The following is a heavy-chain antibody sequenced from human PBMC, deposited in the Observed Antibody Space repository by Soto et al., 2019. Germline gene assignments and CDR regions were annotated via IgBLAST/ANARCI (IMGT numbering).Heavy chain of an antibody. CDR2: IKKDGSDK. J-gene: IGHJ6*02. D-gene: IGHD5-18*01. V-gene: IGHV3-7*01. CDR1: GLTFSNYW. Sequence: GGSLRLSCAASGLTFSNYWMSWVRQAPGKGLEWVANIKKDGSDKNYVDSVEGRFSISRDNAKNSLYLQMYGLRAEDTAVYYCARDLGTALVGFDYGMDVWGQGTTVTVSS. CDR3: ARDLGTALVGFDYGMDV.